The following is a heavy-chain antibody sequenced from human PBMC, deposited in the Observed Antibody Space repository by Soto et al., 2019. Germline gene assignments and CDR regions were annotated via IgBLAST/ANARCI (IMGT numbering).Heavy chain of an antibody. CDR2: IYYSGST. CDR1: GGSISSYY. V-gene: IGHV4-59*08. CDR3: ARVSPHSYYYYYYIMYV. D-gene: IGHD6-6*01. J-gene: IGHJ6*03. Sequence: SETLSLTCTVSGGSISSYYWTWIRQPPGKGLEWIGYIYYSGSTNYNPSLKSRVTISVDTSKNQFSLKLSSVTAADTAVYYCARVSPHSYYYYYYIMYVWGKGTTVIVSS.